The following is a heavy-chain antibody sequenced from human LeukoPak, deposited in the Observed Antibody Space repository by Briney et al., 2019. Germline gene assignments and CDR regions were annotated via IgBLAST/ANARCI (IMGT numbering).Heavy chain of an antibody. V-gene: IGHV3-66*01. J-gene: IGHJ3*02. CDR1: GFTVSSNY. D-gene: IGHD2-21*01. CDR3: ARDTRIVVRDAFDI. CDR2: IYSGGST. Sequence: GGSLRLSCAASGFTVSSNYMSWVRQAPGKGLEWVSVIYSGGSTYYADSVKGRFTISRDNSKNTLYLQMNSLRAEDTAVYYCARDTRIVVRDAFDIWGQGTMVTVSS.